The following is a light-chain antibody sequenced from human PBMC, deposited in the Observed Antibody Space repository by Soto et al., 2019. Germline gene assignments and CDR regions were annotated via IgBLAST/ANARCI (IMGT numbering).Light chain of an antibody. J-gene: IGKJ1*01. CDR1: QSVSIW. CDR2: KSS. CDR3: QHMRT. Sequence: DIQMTQSPSTLSASVGDRVTITCRASQSVSIWLAWYQQKPGRAPKLLIYKSSILESGVPSRFSGSGSGTEFTLTISSLQPDDFATYYCQHMRTFGQGTKVDIK. V-gene: IGKV1-5*03.